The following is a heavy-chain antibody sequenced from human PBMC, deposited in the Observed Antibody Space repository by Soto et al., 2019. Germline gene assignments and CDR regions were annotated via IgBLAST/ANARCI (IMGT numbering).Heavy chain of an antibody. V-gene: IGHV4-30-4*01. J-gene: IGHJ5*02. CDR2: ISYSGRT. D-gene: IGHD3-3*01. CDR3: ARDYDFWSGKIRWFDP. CDR1: GGSFNNGDHY. Sequence: PSETLSLTCTVSGGSFNNGDHYWGWIRQPPGKGLEWIGYISYSGRTDYNPSLKTRLTISVDTSKNQFSLRLSSVTAADTAVYYCARDYDFWSGKIRWFDPWGQGTLVTVS.